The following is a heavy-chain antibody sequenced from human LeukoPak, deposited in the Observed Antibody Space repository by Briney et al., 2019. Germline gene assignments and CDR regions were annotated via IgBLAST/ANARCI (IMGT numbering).Heavy chain of an antibody. D-gene: IGHD3-22*01. J-gene: IGHJ4*02. CDR2: ISAYNGNT. Sequence: AASVKVSCMASGYTFTSYGISWVRQAPGQGLEWMGWISAYNGNTNYAQKLQGRVTMTTDTSTSTAYMELRSLRSDDTAVYYCARYSYDSSGLLFDYWGQGTLVTVSS. CDR1: GYTFTSYG. CDR3: ARYSYDSSGLLFDY. V-gene: IGHV1-18*01.